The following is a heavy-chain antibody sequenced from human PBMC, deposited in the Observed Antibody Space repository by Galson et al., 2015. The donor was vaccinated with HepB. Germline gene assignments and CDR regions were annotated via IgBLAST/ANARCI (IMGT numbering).Heavy chain of an antibody. D-gene: IGHD2-2*01. CDR1: GYTFTSYY. CDR3: AGATDEIVVPAAQPLYYFDY. J-gene: IGHJ4*02. V-gene: IGHV1-46*03. CDR2: INPSGGST. Sequence: SVKVSCKASGYTFTSYYMHWVRQAPGQGLEWMGIINPSGGSTSYAQKFQGRVTITRDTSTSTVYMELSSLRSEGTAVYYCAGATDEIVVPAAQPLYYFDYWGQGTLVTVSS.